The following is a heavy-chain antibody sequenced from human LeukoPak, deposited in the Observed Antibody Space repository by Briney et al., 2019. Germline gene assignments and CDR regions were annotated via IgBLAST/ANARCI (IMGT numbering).Heavy chain of an antibody. CDR3: ARGGQQLVLFDY. V-gene: IGHV4-59*01. Sequence: SETLSLTCTVSGGSISSYYWSWIRQPPGKGLEWIGYICYSGSTNYNPSLKSRVTISVDTSKNQFSLKLSSVTAADMAVYYCARGGQQLVLFDYWGQGTLVTVSS. D-gene: IGHD6-13*01. CDR1: GGSISSYY. J-gene: IGHJ4*02. CDR2: ICYSGST.